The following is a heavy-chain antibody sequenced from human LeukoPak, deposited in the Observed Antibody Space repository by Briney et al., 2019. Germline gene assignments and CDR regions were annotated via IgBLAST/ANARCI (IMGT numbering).Heavy chain of an antibody. J-gene: IGHJ3*02. D-gene: IGHD3-22*01. Sequence: GGSLRLSCAASGFTFSSYAMSWVRQAPGKGLEWVSAISGSGGSTYYADSVKGRFTISRDNSKNTLYLQMNSLRAEDTAVYYCAKDRDRHYYDSSGYRRNAFDIWGQGTMVTVSS. CDR3: AKDRDRHYYDSSGYRRNAFDI. CDR1: GFTFSSYA. V-gene: IGHV3-23*01. CDR2: ISGSGGST.